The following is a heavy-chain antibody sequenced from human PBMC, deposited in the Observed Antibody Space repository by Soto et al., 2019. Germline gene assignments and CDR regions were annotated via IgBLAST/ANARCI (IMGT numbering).Heavy chain of an antibody. CDR3: AKYRWGATTVTSIN. J-gene: IGHJ1*01. Sequence: PGGSLRLSCVGSGFTFSSSPMTGVGQAPGKGLEWVSAISGTSDMTYYANSVTGRFTISRDNSKNTLYLQVSSLRVEDTAIYYCAKYRWGATTVTSINWGRGTLVTVSS. CDR1: GFTFSSSP. CDR2: ISGTSDMT. V-gene: IGHV3-23*01. D-gene: IGHD4-4*01.